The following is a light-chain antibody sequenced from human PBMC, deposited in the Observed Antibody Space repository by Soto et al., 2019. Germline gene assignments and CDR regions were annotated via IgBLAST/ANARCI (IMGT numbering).Light chain of an antibody. CDR2: GAS. J-gene: IGKJ5*01. CDR1: QSVSSN. V-gene: IGKV3-15*01. Sequence: EIVMTQSPATLSVSPGERATLSCRASQSVSSNLAWYQQKPGQAPRLLIYGASTRATGIPARFSGSGSGTEFTLTISSLQSEDFAVYYCQQYNNWPLPSTAFGQGTRLEIK. CDR3: QQYNNWPLPSTA.